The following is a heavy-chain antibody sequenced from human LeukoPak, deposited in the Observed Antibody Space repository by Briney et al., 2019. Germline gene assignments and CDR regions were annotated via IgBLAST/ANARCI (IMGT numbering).Heavy chain of an antibody. J-gene: IGHJ4*02. V-gene: IGHV4-4*02. Sequence: PSETLSLTCAVSGGSISSSNWWSWVRQPPGKGLEWIGEIYHSGSTNYNPSLKSRVTISVDTSKNQFSLKLSSVTAADTAVYYCARGLGDGYIGYWGQGTLVTVSS. CDR1: GGSISSSNW. CDR2: IYHSGST. CDR3: ARGLGDGYIGY. D-gene: IGHD6-13*01.